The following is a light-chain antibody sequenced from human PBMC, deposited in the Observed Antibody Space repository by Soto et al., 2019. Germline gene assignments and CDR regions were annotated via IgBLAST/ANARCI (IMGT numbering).Light chain of an antibody. Sequence: DIQMTQSPSSVSAFVGDRVTITCRASQGIRNWLAWYQQKPGKGPKLLIYGASSLQSGVPSRFSGSGSGTDFTLTISSLQPEDFATYYCQQANIFPFTFGGGTKVEVK. J-gene: IGKJ4*01. V-gene: IGKV1-12*01. CDR1: QGIRNW. CDR2: GAS. CDR3: QQANIFPFT.